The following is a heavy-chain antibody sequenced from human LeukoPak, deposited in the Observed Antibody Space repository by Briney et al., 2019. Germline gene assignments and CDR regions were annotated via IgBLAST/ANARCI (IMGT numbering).Heavy chain of an antibody. CDR1: GFSFSSYA. J-gene: IGHJ5*02. Sequence: GGSLRLSCAASGFSFSSYAMSWVRQAPGKGLEWVSAISGSGGSAYYADSVKGRFTISRDNAKNSLYLQMNSLRAEDTAVYYCWPQNWFDPWGQGTLVTVSS. CDR2: ISGSGGSA. V-gene: IGHV3-23*01. CDR3: WPQNWFDP.